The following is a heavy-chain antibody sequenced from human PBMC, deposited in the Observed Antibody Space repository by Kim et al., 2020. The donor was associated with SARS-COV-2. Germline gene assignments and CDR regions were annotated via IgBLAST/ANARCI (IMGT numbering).Heavy chain of an antibody. CDR1: GFTFSSYS. J-gene: IGHJ4*02. Sequence: GGSLRLSCAASGFTFSSYSMNWVRQAPGKGLEWVSSISSSRSYIYYADSVKGRFTISRDNAKNSLYLQMNSLRAEDTAVYYCAGHLERIQLWFRYWGQGTLVTVSS. V-gene: IGHV3-21*01. CDR2: ISSSRSYI. D-gene: IGHD5-18*01. CDR3: AGHLERIQLWFRY.